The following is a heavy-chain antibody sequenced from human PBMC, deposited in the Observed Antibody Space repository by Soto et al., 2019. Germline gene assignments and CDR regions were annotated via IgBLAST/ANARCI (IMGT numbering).Heavy chain of an antibody. V-gene: IGHV3-23*01. CDR1: GVTFSSYA. CDR3: AKDIGPQYEGLAPFDY. D-gene: IGHD6-19*01. CDR2: ISGSGGST. J-gene: IGHJ4*02. Sequence: PGGSLRLSCAASGVTFSSYAMSWVRLAPGKGLEWVSAISGSGGSTYYADSVKGRFTISRDNSKNTLYLQMNSLRADDTAVPYCAKDIGPQYEGLAPFDYWGQGTLVTVST.